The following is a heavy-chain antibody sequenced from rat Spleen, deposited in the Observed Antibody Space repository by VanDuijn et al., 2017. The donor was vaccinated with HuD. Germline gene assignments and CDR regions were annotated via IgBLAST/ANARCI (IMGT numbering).Heavy chain of an antibody. CDR2: IDYSGRT. Sequence: EVQLQESGPGLVKPSQSLSLTCSVTGYSITSNYWGWIRKFPGNKMEWMGYIDYSGRTSYNPSLKSRISITKDTSKNQFFLQLNSVTTEETATYYCTRGLSMSSTNYYFARFAYWGQGTLVTVSS. CDR1: GYSITSNY. V-gene: IGHV3-1*01. J-gene: IGHJ3*01. D-gene: IGHD1-6*01. CDR3: TRGLSMSSTNYYFARFAY.